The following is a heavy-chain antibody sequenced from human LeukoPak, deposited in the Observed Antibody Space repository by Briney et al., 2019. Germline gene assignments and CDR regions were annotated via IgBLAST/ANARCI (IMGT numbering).Heavy chain of an antibody. J-gene: IGHJ3*02. CDR2: IYYTGST. V-gene: IGHV4-59*08. CDR1: GGSISRYY. Sequence: PGGSLRLTCTASGGSISRYYWSWIRQPPGKGLEWLGYIYYTGSTNYNPSLKSRVTISVDTSKSQFSLKLSSVTAADAAMYYCARHRASGSYAFDIWGQGAMVTVSS. CDR3: ARHRASGSYAFDI. D-gene: IGHD1-26*01.